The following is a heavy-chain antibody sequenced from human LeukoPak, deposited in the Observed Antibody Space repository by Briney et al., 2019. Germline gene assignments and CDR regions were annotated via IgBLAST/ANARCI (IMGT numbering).Heavy chain of an antibody. D-gene: IGHD2-8*01. CDR2: IYYSGST. V-gene: IGHV4-59*01. CDR1: GGSISSYY. CDR3: ARVMGSYYYYGMDV. J-gene: IGHJ6*02. Sequence: SQTLSLTCTVSGGSISSYYWCWIRKPPGPGLERIGNIYYSGSTNSNPSLKSRVTISVDTSKNQFSLKLSSVTAADTAVYYCARVMGSYYYYGMDVWNQGTTVTVYS.